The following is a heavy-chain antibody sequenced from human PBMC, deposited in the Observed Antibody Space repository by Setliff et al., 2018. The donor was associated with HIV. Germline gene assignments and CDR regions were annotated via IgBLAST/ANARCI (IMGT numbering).Heavy chain of an antibody. Sequence: RASVKVSCKASGYTFTSYYIYWVRQAPGQGLQWMGIINPGDGSTIYAQKFQGRVTMTRDTSTSTLYMELSSLRSEDTAVYYCARDATYDYVWGTSSLVLDYWGQGTLVTVS. V-gene: IGHV1-46*01. D-gene: IGHD3-16*01. J-gene: IGHJ4*02. CDR2: INPGDGST. CDR3: ARDATYDYVWGTSSLVLDY. CDR1: GYTFTSYY.